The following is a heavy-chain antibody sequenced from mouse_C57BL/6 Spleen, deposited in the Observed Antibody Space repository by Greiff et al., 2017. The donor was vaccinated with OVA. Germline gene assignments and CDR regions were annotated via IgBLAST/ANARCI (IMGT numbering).Heavy chain of an antibody. V-gene: IGHV3-6*01. CDR3: ASCYSYFDY. Sequence: ESGPGLVKPSQSLSLTCSVTGYSITSGYYWNWIRQFPGNKLEWMGYISYDGSNNYNPSLKNRISITRDTSKNQFFLKLNSVTTEDTATYYCASCYSYFDYWGQGTTLTVSS. D-gene: IGHD2-12*01. CDR1: GYSITSGYY. J-gene: IGHJ2*01. CDR2: ISYDGSN.